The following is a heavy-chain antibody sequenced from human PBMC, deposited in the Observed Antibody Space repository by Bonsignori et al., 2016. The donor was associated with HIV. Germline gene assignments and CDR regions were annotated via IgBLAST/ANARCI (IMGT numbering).Heavy chain of an antibody. J-gene: IGHJ6*03. V-gene: IGHV4-59*01. CDR1: GGSTSNYY. CDR3: ARVSGQLHYFYYYMDV. CDR2: ISYSGNT. D-gene: IGHD6-6*01. Sequence: SETLSLTCTVSGGSTSNYYWSWIRQPPGKGLEWIGYISYSGNTNSNPSLKSRVTISLDTSKNQFSLKLSSVTAADTAVYYCARVSGQLHYFYYYMDVWGKGTTVTVSS.